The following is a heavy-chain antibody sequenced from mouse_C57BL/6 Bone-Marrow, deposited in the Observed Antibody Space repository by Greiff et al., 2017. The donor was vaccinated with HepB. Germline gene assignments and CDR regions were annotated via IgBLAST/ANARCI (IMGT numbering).Heavy chain of an antibody. CDR3: ARNNEPITTVVANGYFDY. Sequence: QVQLKESGPGLVAPSQSLSITCTVSGFSLTSYAISWVRQPPGKGLEWLGVIWTGGGTNYNSALKSRLSISKDNSKSQVFLKMNSLQTDDTARYYCARNNEPITTVVANGYFDYWGQGTTLTVSS. J-gene: IGHJ2*01. CDR1: GFSLTSYA. V-gene: IGHV2-9-1*01. CDR2: IWTGGGT. D-gene: IGHD1-1*01.